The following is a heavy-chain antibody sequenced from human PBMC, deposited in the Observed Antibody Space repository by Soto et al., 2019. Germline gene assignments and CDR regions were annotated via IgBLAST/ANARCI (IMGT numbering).Heavy chain of an antibody. CDR1: GGTFSSYA. V-gene: IGHV1-69*13. CDR2: IIPYNGTA. J-gene: IGHJ4*02. Sequence: SVKVSCKASGGTFSSYAISWVRQAPGQGLEWMGGIIPYNGTANYAQKFQGRVTITADASTSTAYMELRSLRSDDTAVYYCARSRGLRYYDSSGEIDYWGQGTLVTVS. D-gene: IGHD3-22*01. CDR3: ARSRGLRYYDSSGEIDY.